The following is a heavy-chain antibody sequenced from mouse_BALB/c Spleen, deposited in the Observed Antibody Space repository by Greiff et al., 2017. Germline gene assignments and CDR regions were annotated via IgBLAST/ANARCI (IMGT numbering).Heavy chain of an antibody. CDR1: GFTFSSYT. V-gene: IGHV5-6-4*01. Sequence: EVMLVESGGGLVKPGGSLKLSCAASGFTFSSYTMSWVRQTPEKRLEWVATISSGGSYTYYPDSVKGRFTISRDNAKNTLYLQMSSLKSEDTAMYYCTRDGATATVDYWGQGTTLTVSS. CDR3: TRDGATATVDY. J-gene: IGHJ2*01. D-gene: IGHD1-2*01. CDR2: ISSGGSYT.